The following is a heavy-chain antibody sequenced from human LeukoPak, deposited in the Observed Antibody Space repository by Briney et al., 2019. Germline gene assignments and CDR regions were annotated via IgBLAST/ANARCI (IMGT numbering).Heavy chain of an antibody. Sequence: GGSLRLSCAASGFTFSSYAMRWVRQAPGKGLEWVSAISGSGGSTYYADSVKGRFTISRDNSKNTLYLQVNSLRAEDTAVYYCAKDLLFPGPCGWPSCYFDYWGQGTLVTVSS. D-gene: IGHD2-15*01. V-gene: IGHV3-23*01. J-gene: IGHJ4*02. CDR1: GFTFSSYA. CDR2: ISGSGGST. CDR3: AKDLLFPGPCGWPSCYFDY.